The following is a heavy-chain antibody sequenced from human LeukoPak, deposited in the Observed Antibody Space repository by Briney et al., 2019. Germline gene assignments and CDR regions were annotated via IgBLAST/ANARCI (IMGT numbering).Heavy chain of an antibody. J-gene: IGHJ4*02. Sequence: GGSLRLSCAASGFTFSSYWIHWVRQAPGKGLVWVSRINTDGSSTSYADSVKGRFTISRDNAKNSLYLQMNSLRAEDTALYYCAKGYVRKYPGPHRLFDYWGQGTLVTVSS. V-gene: IGHV3-74*01. CDR2: INTDGSST. CDR3: AKGYVRKYPGPHRLFDY. D-gene: IGHD1-1*01. CDR1: GFTFSSYW.